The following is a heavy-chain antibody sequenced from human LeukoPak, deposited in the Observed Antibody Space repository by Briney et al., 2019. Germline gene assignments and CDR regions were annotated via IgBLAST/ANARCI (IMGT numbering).Heavy chain of an antibody. CDR1: GGSISSYY. V-gene: IGHV4-59*08. CDR2: IYYSGST. Sequence: KSSETLSLTCTVSGGSISSYYWSWIRQPPGKGLEWIGYIYYSGSTYYNPSLKSRVTISVDTSKNQFSLKLNSVTAADTAVYYCARTGGTIDYWGQGTLVTVSS. CDR3: ARTGGTIDY. J-gene: IGHJ4*02. D-gene: IGHD2-8*02.